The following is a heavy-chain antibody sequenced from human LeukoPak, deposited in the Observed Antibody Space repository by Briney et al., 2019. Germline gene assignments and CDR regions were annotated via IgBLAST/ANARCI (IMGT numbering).Heavy chain of an antibody. J-gene: IGHJ3*02. CDR1: GVTFSSYV. Sequence: GGSLRLSCEASGVTFSSYVMSWVRQAPGKGPEWVSGISGSGGGTYYADSEKGRSAVSRDNSKNTLYLQMNSLRAEDTAVYYCVQEGPRGLAFDIWGQGTKVTVSS. CDR3: VQEGPRGLAFDI. CDR2: ISGSGGGT. V-gene: IGHV3-23*01.